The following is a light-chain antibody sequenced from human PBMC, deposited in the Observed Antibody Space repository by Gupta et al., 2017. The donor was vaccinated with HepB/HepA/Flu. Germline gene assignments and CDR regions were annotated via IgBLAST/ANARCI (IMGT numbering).Light chain of an antibody. CDR2: YDS. CDR3: QVWDSSSDNGV. CDR1: NIGSKS. Sequence: SYVLTPPPSVSVAPGKTARITCGGNNIGSKSVHWYQQKPGQAPVLVIYYDSDRPSGIPERFSGSNSGNTATLTISRVEAGDEADYYCQVWDSSSDNGVFGGGTKLTVL. J-gene: IGLJ3*02. V-gene: IGLV3-21*04.